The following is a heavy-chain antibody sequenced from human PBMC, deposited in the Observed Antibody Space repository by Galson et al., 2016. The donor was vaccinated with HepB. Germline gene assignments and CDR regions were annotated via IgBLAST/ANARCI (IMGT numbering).Heavy chain of an antibody. V-gene: IGHV4-4*02. Sequence: SETMSLTCSVSGGSISSSHWWSWVRQSPGKGPEWIGEIYEEGSTNYNPSLTSRVTLSLDKSKNQFSLNLTSVTAGDTAMYYCATRRGSGSYPYNWFDPWGQRSLVIASS. CDR2: IYEEGST. CDR3: ATRRGSGSYPYNWFDP. CDR1: GGSISSSHW. J-gene: IGHJ5*02. D-gene: IGHD1-26*01.